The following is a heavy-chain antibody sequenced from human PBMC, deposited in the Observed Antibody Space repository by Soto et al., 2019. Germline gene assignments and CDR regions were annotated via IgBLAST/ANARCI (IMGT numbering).Heavy chain of an antibody. D-gene: IGHD2-2*01. CDR2: INAGNGDT. Sequence: QVQLVQAGAEVKRPGASVKVSCKASGYIFMNYAVHWVRQAPGQSLEWVGWINAGNGDTKYSQRFQGRVTITRDTSARAAYMEVSSLRSEDTAVYYCARVPRYSYDIVAVPAVMFDDWFDPWGQGTLVTVSS. CDR1: GYIFMNYA. CDR3: ARVPRYSYDIVAVPAVMFDDWFDP. J-gene: IGHJ5*02. V-gene: IGHV1-3*01.